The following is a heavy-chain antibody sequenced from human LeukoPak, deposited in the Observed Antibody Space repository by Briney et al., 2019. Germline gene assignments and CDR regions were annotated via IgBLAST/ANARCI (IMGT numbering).Heavy chain of an antibody. CDR1: GFTLRNLV. CDR3: AKAGSSWSSFDF. CDR2: INDSDDTT. Sequence: PGGSLRLSCAASGFTLRNLVLRWVRQAPRKGLEWVSTINDSDDTTYYGDSVKGRFTMSRDNSKNTVFLQMNSLSAEDTAVYYCAKAGSSWSSFDFRGQGTLVTVSS. V-gene: IGHV3-23*01. J-gene: IGHJ4*02. D-gene: IGHD6-19*01.